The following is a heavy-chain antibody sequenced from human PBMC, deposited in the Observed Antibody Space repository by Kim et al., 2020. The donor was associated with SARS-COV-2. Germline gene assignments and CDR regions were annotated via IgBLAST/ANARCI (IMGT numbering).Heavy chain of an antibody. Sequence: DSVKARCAISRDNAKNTLYLQMKSLRAEDTAVYYCARDPLYYYDRQAFDIWGQGTMVTVSS. D-gene: IGHD3-22*01. V-gene: IGHV3-66*01. CDR3: ARDPLYYYDRQAFDI. J-gene: IGHJ3*02.